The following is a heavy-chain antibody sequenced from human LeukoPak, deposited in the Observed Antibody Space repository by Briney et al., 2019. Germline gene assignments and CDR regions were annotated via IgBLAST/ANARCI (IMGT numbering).Heavy chain of an antibody. Sequence: SVKVSCKATGGTFNSYGVSWVRQAPGQGLEWMGGIIPIFGTSTYAQKFQGRVTITADESTSTAYMELSSLRSEDTAVYYCARSNYYGSGTPDYYYGMDVWGIGTAVTVSS. D-gene: IGHD3-10*01. CDR1: GGTFNSYG. V-gene: IGHV1-69*13. CDR3: ARSNYYGSGTPDYYYGMDV. CDR2: IIPIFGTS. J-gene: IGHJ6*04.